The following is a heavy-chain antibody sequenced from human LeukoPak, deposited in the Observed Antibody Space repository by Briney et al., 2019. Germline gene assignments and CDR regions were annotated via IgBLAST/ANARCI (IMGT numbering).Heavy chain of an antibody. CDR1: GYTFTSYG. V-gene: IGHV1-18*04. CDR3: ARDTMDTAVDDAFDI. D-gene: IGHD5-18*01. Sequence: ASVKVSCKASGYTFTSYGISWVRQAPGQGLEWMGWISAYNGNTNYAQKLQGRVTMTTDTSTSTAYMELRSLRSDDTAVYYCARDTMDTAVDDAFDIWGQGTMVTVSS. J-gene: IGHJ3*02. CDR2: ISAYNGNT.